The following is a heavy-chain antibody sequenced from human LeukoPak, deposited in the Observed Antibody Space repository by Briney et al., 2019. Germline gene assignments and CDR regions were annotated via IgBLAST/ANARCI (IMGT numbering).Heavy chain of an antibody. CDR3: ARQDVEDIVVVPAANSPYYYGMDV. CDR2: IIPIFGTA. CDR1: GGTFSSYA. Sequence: ASVKVSCKASGGTFSSYAISWVRQAPGQGLEWMGGIIPIFGTANYAQKFQGRVTLTADKSTSTAYMELSSLRSEDTAVYYCARQDVEDIVVVPAANSPYYYGMDVWGKGTTVTVSS. J-gene: IGHJ6*04. D-gene: IGHD2-2*01. V-gene: IGHV1-69*06.